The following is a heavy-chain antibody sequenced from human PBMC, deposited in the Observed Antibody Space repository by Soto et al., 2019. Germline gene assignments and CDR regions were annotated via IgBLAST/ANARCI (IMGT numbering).Heavy chain of an antibody. CDR2: IIPIFGTA. Sequence: QVQLVQSGAEVKKPGSSVKVSCKASGGTFSSYAISWVRQAPGQGLEWMGGIIPIFGTANYAQKFQGRVTITADESTSTASMELSSLRSEDTAVYSCARDHYYDSSGYYRYYYGMDVGGHGTTVTVSS. CDR3: ARDHYYDSSGYYRYYYGMDV. V-gene: IGHV1-69*01. D-gene: IGHD3-22*01. J-gene: IGHJ6*02. CDR1: GGTFSSYA.